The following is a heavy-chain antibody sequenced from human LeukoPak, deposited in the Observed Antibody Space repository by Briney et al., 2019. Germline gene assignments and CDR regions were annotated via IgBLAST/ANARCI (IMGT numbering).Heavy chain of an antibody. CDR1: GVTFSNYS. Sequence: GGSLRLSCAASGVTFSNYSMNWVRQAPGKGLEWVSYISSSSTIYYADSVKGRFTISRDNSKNTLYLQMNSPRAEDTAVYYCAKKGPLGVVVTAIDYWGQGTLVTVSS. CDR3: AKKGPLGVVVTAIDY. CDR2: ISSSSTI. V-gene: IGHV3-48*01. J-gene: IGHJ4*02. D-gene: IGHD2-21*02.